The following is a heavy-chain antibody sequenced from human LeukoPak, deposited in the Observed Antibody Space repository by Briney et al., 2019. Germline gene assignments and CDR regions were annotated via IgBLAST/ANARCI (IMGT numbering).Heavy chain of an antibody. D-gene: IGHD1-26*01. CDR1: GGSISSSSYY. CDR2: IYYSGST. J-gene: IGHJ4*02. Sequence: SETLSLTCTVSGGSISSSSYYWGWIRQPPGKGLEWIGSIYYSGSTYYNPSLKSRVTISVDTSKNQFSLKLSSVTAADTAVYYCASLSGSYGYCGQGTLVTVSS. V-gene: IGHV4-39*01. CDR3: ASLSGSYGY.